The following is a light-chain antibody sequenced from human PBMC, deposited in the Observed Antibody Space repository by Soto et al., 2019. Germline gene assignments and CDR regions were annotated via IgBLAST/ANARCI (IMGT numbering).Light chain of an antibody. V-gene: IGLV1-47*02. CDR1: SSNIGGHS. J-gene: IGLJ1*01. CDR2: IDN. Sequence: QSVLTQPPSASRTPGQRVTISCSGSSSNIGGHSVYWYQQLPGAAPKLLIYIDNQRPSGVPDRFSGSKSGTSASLAISGLRSEDEADYYCATWDDSLSGYVFGTGTKLTVL. CDR3: ATWDDSLSGYV.